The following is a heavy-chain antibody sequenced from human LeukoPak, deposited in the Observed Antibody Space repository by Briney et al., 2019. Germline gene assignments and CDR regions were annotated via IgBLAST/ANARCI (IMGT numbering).Heavy chain of an antibody. CDR2: INPNSGGT. Sequence: GASVKVSCKASGYTFTSYGISWVRQAPGQGLEWMGWINPNSGGTNYAQKFQGRVTMTRDTSISTAYMELSRLRSDDTAVYYCARGGYYDILTGKTWFDPWGQGTLVTVSS. CDR3: ARGGYYDILTGKTWFDP. CDR1: GYTFTSYG. J-gene: IGHJ5*02. D-gene: IGHD3-9*01. V-gene: IGHV1-2*02.